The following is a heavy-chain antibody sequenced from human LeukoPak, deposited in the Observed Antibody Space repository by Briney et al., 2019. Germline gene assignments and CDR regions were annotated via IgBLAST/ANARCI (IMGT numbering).Heavy chain of an antibody. CDR1: GFTFRSYW. J-gene: IGHJ4*02. CDR2: IKQDGTEK. D-gene: IGHD2-15*01. CDR3: ARDRYAWSQPYFDY. V-gene: IGHV3-7*01. Sequence: GGSLRLSCAASGFTFRSYWMSWVRQAPGKGLEWVANIKQDGTEKYYVDSVKGRFTISRDNAKNSLYLQMNSLRAEDTAIYYCARDRYAWSQPYFDYWGQGTLVTVSS.